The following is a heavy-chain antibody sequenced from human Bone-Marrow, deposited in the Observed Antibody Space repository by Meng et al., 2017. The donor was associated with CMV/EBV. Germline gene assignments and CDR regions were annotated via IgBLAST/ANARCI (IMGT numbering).Heavy chain of an antibody. Sequence: SETLSLTCTVSGGSISSYYWSWIRQPPGKGLEWIGYIYYSGSTNYNPSLKSRVTISVDTSKNQFSLKLSSVTAADTAVYYCAREDLVKGRYGMDVWAQGTTVTVSS. V-gene: IGHV4-59*01. CDR3: AREDLVKGRYGMDV. J-gene: IGHJ6*02. CDR1: GGSISSYY. D-gene: IGHD3-3*01. CDR2: IYYSGST.